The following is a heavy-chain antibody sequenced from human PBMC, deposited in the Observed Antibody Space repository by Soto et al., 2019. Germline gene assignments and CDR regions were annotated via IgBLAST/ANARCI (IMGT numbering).Heavy chain of an antibody. CDR3: ARDSSITMVRGVIYDP. CDR1: GYTFTSYG. D-gene: IGHD3-10*01. Sequence: QVQLVQSGAEVKKPGASVKVSCKASGYTFTSYGNSWVRRAPGQGLEWMGWISAYNGNTNYAQKLQGRVTMTTDTSTSTAYMELRSLRSDDTAVYYCARDSSITMVRGVIYDPWGQGTLVTVSS. V-gene: IGHV1-18*01. CDR2: ISAYNGNT. J-gene: IGHJ5*02.